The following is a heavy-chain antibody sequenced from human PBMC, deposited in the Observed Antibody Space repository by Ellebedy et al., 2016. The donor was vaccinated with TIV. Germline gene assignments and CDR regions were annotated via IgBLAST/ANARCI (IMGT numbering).Heavy chain of an antibody. CDR3: ARCDLGKVDY. D-gene: IGHD4-23*01. CDR1: GGSLSTYY. J-gene: IGHJ4*02. V-gene: IGHV4-59*08. CDR2: IDYSGNT. Sequence: MPSETLSLTCTVSGGSLSTYYWSRIRQSPGKGLEWIGYIDYSGNTNYNPSLKSRVTISVDTSEKQFSLRLNSVTAADTAVYYCARCDLGKVDYWGQGALVTVSS.